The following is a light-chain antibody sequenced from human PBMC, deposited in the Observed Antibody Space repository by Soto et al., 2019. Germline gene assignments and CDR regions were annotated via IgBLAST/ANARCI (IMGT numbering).Light chain of an antibody. V-gene: IGKV1D-16*01. CDR2: VAS. CDR3: QRYDSFRT. J-gene: IGKJ1*01. Sequence: DIQMTQSPSSLSASVGDRVNITCRASQGISSWLAWYQQKPEKAPKALIYVASSLQSGVPSRFSGSASGTEFTLTISSLQPDDFATYYCQRYDSFRTFGQGTKVDIK. CDR1: QGISSW.